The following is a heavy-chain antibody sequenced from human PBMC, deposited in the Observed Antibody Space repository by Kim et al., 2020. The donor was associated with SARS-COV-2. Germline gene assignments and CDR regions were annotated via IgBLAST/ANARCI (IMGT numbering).Heavy chain of an antibody. CDR2: INHSGST. D-gene: IGHD6-13*01. CDR1: GGSISSGAYY. CDR3: ARDSRYSSSWLHDAFDV. V-gene: IGHV4-31*03. J-gene: IGHJ3*01. Sequence: SETLSLTCTVSGGSISSGAYYWSWIRQHPGKGLEWIGYINHSGSTYYNPSLKSRVTMSLDTSKNQFSLKLRAVTAADTAVYYCARDSRYSSSWLHDAFDVWGQGTMVTFSS.